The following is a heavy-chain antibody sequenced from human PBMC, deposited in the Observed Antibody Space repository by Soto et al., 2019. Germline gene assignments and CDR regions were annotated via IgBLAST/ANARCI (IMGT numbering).Heavy chain of an antibody. CDR3: ARADTDYGGNSAYFDY. J-gene: IGHJ4*02. CDR2: IYHSGST. D-gene: IGHD4-17*01. CDR1: SGSISSSNW. V-gene: IGHV4-4*02. Sequence: QVQLQESGPGLVKPSGTLSLTCAVSSGSISSSNWWSWVRQPPGKGLEWIGEIYHSGSTNYNPSLKGRVTISVDKSKNQFSLKLSSVTAADTAVYYCARADTDYGGNSAYFDYWGQGTLVTVSS.